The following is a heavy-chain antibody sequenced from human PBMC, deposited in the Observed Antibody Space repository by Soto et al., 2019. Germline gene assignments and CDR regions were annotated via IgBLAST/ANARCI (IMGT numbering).Heavy chain of an antibody. Sequence: GGSLRLSCAASGFTFTRYSMNWLRQAPGKGLEWVSSISSTTNYIYYGDSMKGRFTISRDNAKNSLYLEMNSLRAEDTAVYYCARESEDLTSNFDYWGQGTLVTVSS. CDR3: ARESEDLTSNFDY. J-gene: IGHJ4*02. CDR2: ISSTTNYI. CDR1: GFTFTRYS. V-gene: IGHV3-21*06.